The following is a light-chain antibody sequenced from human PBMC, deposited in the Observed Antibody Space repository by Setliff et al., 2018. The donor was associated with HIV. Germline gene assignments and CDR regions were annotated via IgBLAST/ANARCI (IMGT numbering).Light chain of an antibody. J-gene: IGLJ1*01. Sequence: QSVLTQPPSASGTPGQRVTISCSGSSSNIGSNDVSWFQQLPGTAPKLLIYRNKQWPSGVPDRFSGSKSGTSASLAISGLRSEDEGDYYCAAWDDSLSGYYVFGTGTKVTVL. CDR2: RNK. V-gene: IGLV1-47*01. CDR3: AAWDDSLSGYYV. CDR1: SSNIGSND.